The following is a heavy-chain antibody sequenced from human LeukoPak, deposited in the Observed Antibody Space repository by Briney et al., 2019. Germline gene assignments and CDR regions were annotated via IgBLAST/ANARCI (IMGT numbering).Heavy chain of an antibody. CDR3: ARVGLGYCSSTSCFLGMDV. D-gene: IGHD2-2*01. CDR2: INHSGST. J-gene: IGHJ6*02. CDR1: GGSFSGYY. V-gene: IGHV4-34*01. Sequence: SETLSLTCAVYGGSFSGYYWSWIRQPPGKGLEWIGEINHSGSTNYNPSLKSRVTISADTSKNQFSLKLSSVTAADTAVYYCARVGLGYCSSTSCFLGMDVWGQGTTVTVSS.